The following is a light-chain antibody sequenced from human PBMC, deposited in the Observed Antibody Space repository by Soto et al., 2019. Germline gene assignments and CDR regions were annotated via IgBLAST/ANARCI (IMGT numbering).Light chain of an antibody. Sequence: QSALTQTASVSGSPGQSITISCTGSSSDVGSYNLVSWYQQHPGKAPKLVIYEGSKRPSXXXXXXXGSKSGNTASLTISGXQAEDEADYYCCSYAGSSTPDYVFGTGTKLTVL. V-gene: IGLV2-23*01. CDR2: EGS. CDR3: CSYAGSSTPDYV. CDR1: SSDVGSYNL. J-gene: IGLJ1*01.